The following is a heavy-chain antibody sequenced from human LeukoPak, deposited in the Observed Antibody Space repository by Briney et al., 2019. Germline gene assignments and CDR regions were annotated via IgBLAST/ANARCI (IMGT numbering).Heavy chain of an antibody. D-gene: IGHD3-22*01. CDR1: GFTFSTFA. V-gene: IGHV3-23*01. Sequence: GGSLRLSCAASGFTFSTFAMIWVRQPPGKGLEWVSSIFPSGGEIHYADSVKGRFTISGDNSKNTLYLQMNSLRAEDTAVYYCAKSAETKTYYYDSSGYYFDYWGQGTLVTVSS. CDR3: AKSAETKTYYYDSSGYYFDY. CDR2: IFPSGGEI. J-gene: IGHJ4*02.